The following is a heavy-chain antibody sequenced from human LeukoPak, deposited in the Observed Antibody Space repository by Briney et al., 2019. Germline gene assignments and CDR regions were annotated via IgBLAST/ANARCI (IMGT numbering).Heavy chain of an antibody. Sequence: GGSLRLSCAASGFTFSSCAMHWVRQAPGKGLEYVSAISSNGGSTYYANSVKGRFTISRDNSKNTLYLQMGSLRAEDMAVYYCARGSTIFGVAHWGQGTLVTVSS. CDR3: ARGSTIFGVAH. D-gene: IGHD3-3*01. V-gene: IGHV3-64*01. CDR2: ISSNGGST. J-gene: IGHJ4*02. CDR1: GFTFSSCA.